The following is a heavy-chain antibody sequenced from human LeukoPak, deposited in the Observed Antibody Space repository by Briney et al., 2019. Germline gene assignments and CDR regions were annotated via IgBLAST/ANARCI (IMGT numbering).Heavy chain of an antibody. V-gene: IGHV3-74*01. J-gene: IGHJ2*01. CDR3: GRVWGDHWYFDL. Sequence: PGGSLRHSCAASGFTFSSYWMHWVRQAPGKGLVWVSRINSDGSSTSYADSVKGRVTISRDNAKNTVYLQMNSLRAEDTAVYYCGRVWGDHWYFDLWGRGTLVTVSS. CDR1: GFTFSSYW. D-gene: IGHD3-16*01. CDR2: INSDGSST.